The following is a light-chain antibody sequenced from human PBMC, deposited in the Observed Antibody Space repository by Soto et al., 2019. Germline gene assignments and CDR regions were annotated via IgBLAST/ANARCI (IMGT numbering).Light chain of an antibody. V-gene: IGLV1-51*01. CDR2: DDN. Sequence: QSVMTQPPSVSAAPGQKVTISCSGSSSNIGGNSVSWYQQLPGTAPKLLIYDDNKRPSGIPDRFSGSKSGTSATLGITGFQTGDEADYYYGSWDSSLSADVFGTGTKLTGL. J-gene: IGLJ1*01. CDR3: GSWDSSLSADV. CDR1: SSNIGGNS.